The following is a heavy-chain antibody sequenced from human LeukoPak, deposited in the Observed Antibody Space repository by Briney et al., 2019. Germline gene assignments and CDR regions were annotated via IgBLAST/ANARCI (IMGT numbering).Heavy chain of an antibody. CDR3: AREGGDYAGRENWFDP. D-gene: IGHD4-17*01. CDR1: GGSISSYY. Sequence: SETLSLTCTVSGGSISSYYWSWIRKPPGKGLEWIGYIYNSGSTNYNPSLKSRVTISVDTSKKQFSLRLSSVTAADTAVYYCAREGGDYAGRENWFDPWGQGTLVTVSS. J-gene: IGHJ5*02. CDR2: IYNSGST. V-gene: IGHV4-59*01.